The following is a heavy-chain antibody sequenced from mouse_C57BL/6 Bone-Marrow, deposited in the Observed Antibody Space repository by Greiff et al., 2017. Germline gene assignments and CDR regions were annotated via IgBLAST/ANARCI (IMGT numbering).Heavy chain of an antibody. CDR3: ARDYSNYRGDY. D-gene: IGHD2-5*01. J-gene: IGHJ4*01. CDR2: ICPGSGST. Sequence: VQLQQPGAELVKPGASVKMSCTASGYTFTSYWITWVKQRPGQGLEWIGDICPGSGSTYYNEKFKSKATLTRDTSSSTAYMQLSSLTSEDSAIYYCARDYSNYRGDYWGQGTSVTVSS. CDR1: GYTFTSYW. V-gene: IGHV1-55*01.